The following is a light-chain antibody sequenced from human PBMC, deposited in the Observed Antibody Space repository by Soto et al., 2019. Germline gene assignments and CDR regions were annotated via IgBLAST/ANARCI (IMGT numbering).Light chain of an antibody. CDR3: QLYYNHGTYT. Sequence: DIQMTQSPSTLSASVGDRVTITCRASQIIDTWLAWYQQKPGKAPKLLIYDASTLESGVPSRFSGSGSGTEFTLPITSLQPDDFAVYYCQLYYNHGTYTFGQGTRLEIK. J-gene: IGKJ2*01. CDR2: DAS. V-gene: IGKV1-5*01. CDR1: QIIDTW.